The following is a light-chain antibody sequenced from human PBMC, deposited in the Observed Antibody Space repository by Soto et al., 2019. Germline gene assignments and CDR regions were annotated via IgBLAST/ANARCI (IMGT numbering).Light chain of an antibody. V-gene: IGKV1-39*01. CDR2: AES. CDR3: QHSFSTPHT. CDR1: QTISNY. Sequence: DVQMTQSPSSLSASVGERVTITCRASQTISNYLNWYQHKSGKAPKLLIYAESNLHSGVPSRFSGSGSETDFTLTISSLQPEDFATYYCQHSFSTPHTFGQGTKMDIK. J-gene: IGKJ2*01.